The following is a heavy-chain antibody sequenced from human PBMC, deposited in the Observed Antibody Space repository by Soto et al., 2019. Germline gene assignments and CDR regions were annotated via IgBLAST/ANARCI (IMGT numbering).Heavy chain of an antibody. CDR2: IVGDASSI. D-gene: IGHD2-15*01. CDR3: AKDLRPDGRYDLDY. Sequence: PGGSLRLSCAAYGFTFRTYAMNWVRQAPGKGLEWVAVIVGDASSIDYADSVKGRFTISRGNSKNIMYLQMTSLKVEDTATYFCAKDLRPDGRYDLDYWGQGTQVTVSS. CDR1: GFTFRTYA. J-gene: IGHJ4*02. V-gene: IGHV3-23*03.